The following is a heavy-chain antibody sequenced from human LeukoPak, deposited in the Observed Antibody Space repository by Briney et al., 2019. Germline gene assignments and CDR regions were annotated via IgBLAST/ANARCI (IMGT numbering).Heavy chain of an antibody. CDR1: GGSISSGGYS. V-gene: IGHV4-31*03. CDR3: ARNRVGGAAFDI. D-gene: IGHD3-16*01. J-gene: IGHJ3*02. CDR2: IYYSGGT. Sequence: PSETLSLTCTVSGGSISSGGYSWSWIRQHPGKGLEWIGYIYYSGGTYYNPSLKSRVTISVDTSKNQFSLKLSSVTAADTAVYYCARNRVGGAAFDIWGQGTMVTVSS.